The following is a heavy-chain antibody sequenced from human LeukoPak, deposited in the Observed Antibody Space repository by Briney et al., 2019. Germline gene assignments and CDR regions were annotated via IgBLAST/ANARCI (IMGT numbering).Heavy chain of an antibody. CDR3: ARGKGDNWFDP. CDR2: TSYDGSNK. Sequence: GRSLRLSCAASGFTFSSYAMHWVRQAPGKGLEWVAVTSYDGSNKYYADSVKGRFTISRDNSKNTLYLQMNSLRAEDTAVYYCARGKGDNWFDPWGQGTLVTVSS. D-gene: IGHD3-16*01. J-gene: IGHJ5*02. V-gene: IGHV3-30*01. CDR1: GFTFSSYA.